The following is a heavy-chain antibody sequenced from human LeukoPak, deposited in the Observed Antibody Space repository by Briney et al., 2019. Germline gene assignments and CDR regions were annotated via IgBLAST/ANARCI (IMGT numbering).Heavy chain of an antibody. CDR1: GGSFSGYY. D-gene: IGHD1-14*01. V-gene: IGHV4-34*01. J-gene: IGHJ6*02. CDR3: ASRNEPYYYYGMDV. CDR2: INHSGST. Sequence: SETLSLTCAVYGGSFSGYYWSWVRQPPGEGLEWIGEINHSGSTDYNPSLKSRVTISVDTSKNQFSLKLSSVTAADTAVYYCASRNEPYYYYGMDVWGQGTTVTVSS.